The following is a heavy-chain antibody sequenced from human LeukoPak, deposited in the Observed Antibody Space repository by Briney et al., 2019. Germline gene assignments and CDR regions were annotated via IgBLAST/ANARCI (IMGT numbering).Heavy chain of an antibody. D-gene: IGHD2-2*01. Sequence: GGSLRLSRAASGFTFSSYGMHWVRQAPGKGLEWVAFIRYDGSNKYYADSVKGRFTISRDNSKNTLYLQMNSLRAEDTAVYYCAKARLWYQLLLDYWGQGTLVTVSS. CDR2: IRYDGSNK. V-gene: IGHV3-30*02. J-gene: IGHJ4*02. CDR1: GFTFSSYG. CDR3: AKARLWYQLLLDY.